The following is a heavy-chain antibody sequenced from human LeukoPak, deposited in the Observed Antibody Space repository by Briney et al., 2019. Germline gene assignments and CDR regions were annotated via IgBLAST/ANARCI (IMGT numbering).Heavy chain of an antibody. J-gene: IGHJ6*03. CDR3: AKLGGQEVYNYYVGV. Sequence: GGSLRLSCEAPGFTFSSYAMSWVRQAPGKGLEWVSGIIDSGDITYYANSVKGRFTISRDNSKNTLYLQMNSLRAEDTAAYYCAKLGGQEVYNYYVGVWGKGTTVAVSS. CDR1: GFTFSSYA. V-gene: IGHV3-23*01. CDR2: IIDSGDIT. D-gene: IGHD3-16*01.